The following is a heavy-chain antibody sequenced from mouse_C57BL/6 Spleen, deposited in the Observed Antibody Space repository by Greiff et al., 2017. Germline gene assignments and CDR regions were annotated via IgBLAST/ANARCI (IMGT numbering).Heavy chain of an antibody. V-gene: IGHV3-6*01. Sequence: VQLQQSGPGLVKPSQSLSLTCSVTGYSITSGYYWNWIRQFPGNKLEWMGYISYDGSNNYNPSLKNRISITRDTSKNQFVLKLNSVTTEDTATYYCGGYDYDGFAYWGQGTLVTVSA. CDR1: GYSITSGYY. CDR3: GGYDYDGFAY. CDR2: ISYDGSN. D-gene: IGHD2-4*01. J-gene: IGHJ3*01.